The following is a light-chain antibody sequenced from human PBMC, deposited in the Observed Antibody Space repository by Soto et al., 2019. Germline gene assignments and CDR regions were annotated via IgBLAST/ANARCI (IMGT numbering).Light chain of an antibody. CDR2: AAS. J-gene: IGKJ4*01. CDR1: QGISNY. Sequence: DIPMTQSPSSLSASVGDRVTITCRASQGISNYLAWYQQKPGKVPKLLIYAASTLQSGVPSRFSGSGSGTDFTLTISSLQPEDVATYYCQKYNSAPQDLTFGGGTKVEIK. CDR3: QKYNSAPQDLT. V-gene: IGKV1-27*01.